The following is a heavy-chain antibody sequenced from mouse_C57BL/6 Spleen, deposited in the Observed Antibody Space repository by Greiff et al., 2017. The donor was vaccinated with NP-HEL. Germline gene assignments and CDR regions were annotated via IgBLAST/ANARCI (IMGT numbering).Heavy chain of an antibody. J-gene: IGHJ4*01. CDR2: IDPSDSYT. CDR3: ASKRGYDDYYAMDY. Sequence: QVQLQQPGAELVKPGASVKLSCKASGYTFTSYWMQWVKQRPGQGLEWIGEIDPSDSYTNYNQKFKGKATLTVDTSSSTAYMQLSSLTSEDSAVYYCASKRGYDDYYAMDYWGQGTSVTVSS. D-gene: IGHD2-12*01. CDR1: GYTFTSYW. V-gene: IGHV1-50*01.